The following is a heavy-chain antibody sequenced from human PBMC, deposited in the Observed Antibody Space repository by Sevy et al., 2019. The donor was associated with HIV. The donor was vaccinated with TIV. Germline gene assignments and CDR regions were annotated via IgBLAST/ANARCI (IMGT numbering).Heavy chain of an antibody. D-gene: IGHD2-8*02. V-gene: IGHV4-34*01. CDR1: GGSFSGYY. CDR2: INHSGST. Sequence: SETLSLTCAVYGGSFSGYYWSWIRQPPGKGLEWIGEINHSGSTNYNPSLKSRVTISVDTSKNQFSLKLSSVTAADTAVCYCARAPFRRDVDPGRFDYWGQGTLVTVSS. J-gene: IGHJ4*02. CDR3: ARAPFRRDVDPGRFDY.